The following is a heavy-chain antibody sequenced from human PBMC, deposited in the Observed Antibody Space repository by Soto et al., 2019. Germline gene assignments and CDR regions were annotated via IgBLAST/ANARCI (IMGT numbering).Heavy chain of an antibody. CDR2: INHSGST. CDR1: GGSFSGYY. Sequence: SETLSLTCAVYGGSFSGYYWSWIRQPPGKGLEWIGEINHSGSTNYNPSLKSRVTISVDTSKNQFSLKLISVTSADTAVYYCARAPRRYYDILTGYTTYYYYGMDVWGQGTTVTVSS. D-gene: IGHD3-9*01. J-gene: IGHJ6*02. V-gene: IGHV4-34*01. CDR3: ARAPRRYYDILTGYTTYYYYGMDV.